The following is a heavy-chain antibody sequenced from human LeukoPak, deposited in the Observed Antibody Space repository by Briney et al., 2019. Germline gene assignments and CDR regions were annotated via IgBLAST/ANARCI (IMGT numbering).Heavy chain of an antibody. CDR3: ARENEYGSGSYIRRQGYFDY. CDR1: GFTFSSYG. V-gene: IGHV3-30*03. CDR2: ISYDGSNK. D-gene: IGHD3-10*01. J-gene: IGHJ4*02. Sequence: GGSLRLSCAASGFTFSSYGMHWVRQAPGKGLEWVAVISYDGSNKYYADSVKGRFTISRDNSKNTLYLQMNSLRAEDTAVYYCARENEYGSGSYIRRQGYFDYWGQGTLVTVSS.